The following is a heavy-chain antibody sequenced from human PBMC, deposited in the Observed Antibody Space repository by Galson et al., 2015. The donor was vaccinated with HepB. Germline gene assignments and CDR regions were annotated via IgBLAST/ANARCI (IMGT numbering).Heavy chain of an antibody. V-gene: IGHV1-46*01. CDR1: GYTFTSYY. Sequence: SVKVSCKASGYTFTSYYMHWVRQAPGQGLEWMGIIDPSGGSTSYAQKFQGRVTMTRDTSTSTVYMELSSLRSEDTAVYYCARETPSRPGMDGMDVWGQGTTVTVSS. CDR2: IDPSGGST. CDR3: ARETPSRPGMDGMDV. D-gene: IGHD6-13*01. J-gene: IGHJ6*02.